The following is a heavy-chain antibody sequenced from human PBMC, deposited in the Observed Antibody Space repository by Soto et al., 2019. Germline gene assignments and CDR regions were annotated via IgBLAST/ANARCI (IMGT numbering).Heavy chain of an antibody. V-gene: IGHV3-23*01. CDR1: GFTFGSYA. CDR2: ISNSGDST. D-gene: IGHD1-1*01. Sequence: GGSLRLSCAASGFTFGSYAMTWVRQAPGKGLEWVSDISNSGDSTYYTDSVKGRFTISRDNSTNTLYLQMNSLRAEDTAVYYCVRGDNWNDEASDYWGQGTLVTVSS. J-gene: IGHJ4*02. CDR3: VRGDNWNDEASDY.